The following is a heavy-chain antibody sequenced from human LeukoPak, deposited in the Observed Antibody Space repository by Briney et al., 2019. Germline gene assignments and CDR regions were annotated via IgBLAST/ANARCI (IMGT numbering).Heavy chain of an antibody. Sequence: GGSLRLSCAASGFTFSHYTMTWVRQAPGRGLEWVSSINGSGDATKYADSVVGRFTISRDNSRNTVSLQMNSLRADDTAVYFCAKSDCGSDGCKLLSYWGQGTLVTASS. J-gene: IGHJ4*02. D-gene: IGHD2-21*01. CDR3: AKSDCGSDGCKLLSY. CDR2: INGSGDAT. V-gene: IGHV3-23*01. CDR1: GFTFSHYT.